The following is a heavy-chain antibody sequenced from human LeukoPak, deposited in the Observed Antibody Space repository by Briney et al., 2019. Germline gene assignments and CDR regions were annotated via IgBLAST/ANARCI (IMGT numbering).Heavy chain of an antibody. CDR3: ARAPRVVRAVAGTVGLTGMDV. CDR2: INPSGGST. V-gene: IGHV1-46*01. Sequence: ASVKVSCKASGYTFTSYYMHWVRQAPGQGLEWMEIINPSGGSTSYAQKFQGRVTMTRDTSTSTVYMELSSLRSEDTAVYYCARAPRVVRAVAGTVGLTGMDVWGQGTTVTVSS. J-gene: IGHJ6*02. CDR1: GYTFTSYY. D-gene: IGHD6-19*01.